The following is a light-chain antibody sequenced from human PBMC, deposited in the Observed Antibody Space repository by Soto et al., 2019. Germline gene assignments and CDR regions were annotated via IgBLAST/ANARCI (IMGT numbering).Light chain of an antibody. Sequence: EIVVTQSPALLSVSPGERVTLSCRASQSVISSIAWYQQKLDQAPRLLIYGASTRATGIPARFSGSGSGTEFFLTISSLQSEDFAMYYCQHYNNWLGTFGGGTKVEIK. CDR2: GAS. J-gene: IGKJ4*01. CDR1: QSVISS. V-gene: IGKV3-15*01. CDR3: QHYNNWLGT.